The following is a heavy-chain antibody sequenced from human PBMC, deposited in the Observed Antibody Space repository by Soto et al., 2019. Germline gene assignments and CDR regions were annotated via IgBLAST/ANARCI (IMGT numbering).Heavy chain of an antibody. CDR1: GGSISSGGYS. CDR2: IYHSGST. CDR3: ARSVDP. J-gene: IGHJ5*02. Sequence: SETLSLTCAVSGGSISSGGYSWSWIRQPPGKGLEWIGYIYHSGSTYYNQSLKSRVTISVDRSKNQFSLKLSSVTAADTAVYYCARSVDPWGQGTLVTVSS. V-gene: IGHV4-30-2*01.